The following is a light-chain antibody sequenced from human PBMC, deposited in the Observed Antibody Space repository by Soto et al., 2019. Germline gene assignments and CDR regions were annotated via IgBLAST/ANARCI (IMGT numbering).Light chain of an antibody. V-gene: IGKV2-28*01. J-gene: IGKJ3*01. CDR3: MQALQTPT. CDR1: QSLLHSNGYDY. Sequence: DLVLTQSPLSLPVTPGEPASISCRSSQSLLHSNGYDYLDWYVQKPGQSPQVLISLGSTRASGVPDRSRGIGSGTDFTLVITRVEAEDVGMYYCMQALQTPTFGPGTKPEIK. CDR2: LGS.